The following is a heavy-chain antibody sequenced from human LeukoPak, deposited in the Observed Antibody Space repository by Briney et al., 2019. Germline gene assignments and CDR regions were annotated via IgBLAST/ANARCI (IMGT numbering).Heavy chain of an antibody. CDR2: IYYSGST. Sequence: SETLSLTCTVSGGSISSYYWSWIRQPPGEGLEWSGYIYYSGSTNYNPSLKSRVTISVDTSKNQFSLKLSSVTAADTAGYYCARDLKPRSGYYFNYYYGMDVWGQGTTVTVSS. CDR3: ARDLKPRSGYYFNYYYGMDV. CDR1: GGSISSYY. D-gene: IGHD3-22*01. J-gene: IGHJ6*02. V-gene: IGHV4-59*01.